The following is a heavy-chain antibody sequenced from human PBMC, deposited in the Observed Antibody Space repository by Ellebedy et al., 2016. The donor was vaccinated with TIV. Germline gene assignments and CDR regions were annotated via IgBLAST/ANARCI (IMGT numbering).Heavy chain of an antibody. CDR2: IYYSGST. V-gene: IGHV4-59*01. D-gene: IGHD3-10*01. CDR1: GGSISSYY. CDR3: ARAVLLWFGGAAFDI. Sequence: SETLSLTCTVSGGSISSYYWSWIRQPPGKGLEWIGYIYYSGSTNYNPSLKSRVTISVDTSKNQFSLKLSSVTAADTAVYYCARAVLLWFGGAAFDIWGQGTMVTVSS. J-gene: IGHJ3*02.